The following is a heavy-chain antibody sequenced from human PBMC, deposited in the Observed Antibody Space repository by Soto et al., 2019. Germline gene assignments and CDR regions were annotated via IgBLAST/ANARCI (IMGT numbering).Heavy chain of an antibody. J-gene: IGHJ4*02. CDR3: VRGGKFYQQEIYYFDY. CDR2: IYYTGST. CDR1: GGSITSDGYY. Sequence: QLQLQESGPGLVRPSETLSLTCSVSGGSITSDGYYWGWIRQCPGKGLQWIGSIYYTGSTYYYPSLASRATVSVDTSTNQFSLSLSSVTAADAAVYYCVRGGKFYQQEIYYFDYWGQGTLVAVSS. V-gene: IGHV4-39*01. D-gene: IGHD3-16*01.